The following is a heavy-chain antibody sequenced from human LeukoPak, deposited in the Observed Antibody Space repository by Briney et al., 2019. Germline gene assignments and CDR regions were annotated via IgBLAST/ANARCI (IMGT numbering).Heavy chain of an antibody. Sequence: EASVKVSRKASGYTFTSYGISWVRQAPGQGLEWMGWISAYNGNTSYAQKLQGRVTMTTDTSTSTAYMELRSLRSDDTAVYYCARVISSGWYDYWGQGTLVTVSS. J-gene: IGHJ4*02. CDR1: GYTFTSYG. V-gene: IGHV1-18*01. CDR3: ARVISSGWYDY. D-gene: IGHD6-19*01. CDR2: ISAYNGNT.